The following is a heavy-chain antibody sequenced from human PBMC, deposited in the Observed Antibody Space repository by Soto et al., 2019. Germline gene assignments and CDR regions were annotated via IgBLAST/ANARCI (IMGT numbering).Heavy chain of an antibody. D-gene: IGHD3-3*01. Sequence: ASVKVSCKASGFTFTSSAMQWVRQARGQRLEWIGWIVVGSGNTNYARKFQERVTITRDMSTSTAYMELSSLRSEDTAVYYCAADSEDDFWSGYYMGTWGQGTLVTVSS. CDR1: GFTFTSSA. CDR3: AADSEDDFWSGYYMGT. CDR2: IVVGSGNT. J-gene: IGHJ5*02. V-gene: IGHV1-58*02.